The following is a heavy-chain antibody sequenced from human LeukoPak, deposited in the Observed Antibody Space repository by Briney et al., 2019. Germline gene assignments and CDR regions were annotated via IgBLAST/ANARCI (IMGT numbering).Heavy chain of an antibody. J-gene: IGHJ4*02. CDR1: GASINSRSYY. D-gene: IGHD2-15*01. CDR2: IYYSGST. Sequence: PSETLSLTCTVSGASINSRSYYWGWIRQPPGKGLEWIGNIYYSGSTYYNPSLKSRVTMSVDTSKNQFSLKLSSVTAADTAVYYCARSGYCSGGSCYLDYWGQGTLVTVSS. V-gene: IGHV4-39*07. CDR3: ARSGYCSGGSCYLDY.